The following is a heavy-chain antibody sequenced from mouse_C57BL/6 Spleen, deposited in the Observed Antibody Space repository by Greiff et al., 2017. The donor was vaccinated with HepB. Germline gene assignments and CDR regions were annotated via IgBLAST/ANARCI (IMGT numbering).Heavy chain of an antibody. J-gene: IGHJ2*01. Sequence: EVKLVESGGGLVKPGGSLKLSCAASGFTFSDYGMHWVRQAPEKGLEWVAYISSGSSTIYYADTVKGRVTISRDNAKNTRFLQMTSLRSEDTAMYYCARGATDYWGQGTTLTVSS. CDR1: GFTFSDYG. V-gene: IGHV5-17*01. CDR3: ARGATDY. CDR2: ISSGSSTI.